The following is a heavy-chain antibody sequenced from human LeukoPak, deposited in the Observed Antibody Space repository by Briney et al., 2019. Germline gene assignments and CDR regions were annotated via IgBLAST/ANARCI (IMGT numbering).Heavy chain of an antibody. CDR1: GFTFSNYW. D-gene: IGHD6-19*01. Sequence: GGSLRLSCAASGFTFSNYWMHWVRQAPGKGLVWVSRINTDGSTTNYADAVKGRFTISRDNAKNSLYLQMNSLRAEDTALYYCAKGQGSGWYRDYYGMDVWGQGTTVTVSS. CDR2: INTDGSTT. J-gene: IGHJ6*02. V-gene: IGHV3-74*01. CDR3: AKGQGSGWYRDYYGMDV.